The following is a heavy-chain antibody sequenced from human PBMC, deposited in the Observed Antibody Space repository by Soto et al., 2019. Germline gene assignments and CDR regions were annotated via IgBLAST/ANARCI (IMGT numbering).Heavy chain of an antibody. D-gene: IGHD2-15*01. V-gene: IGHV1-3*01. Sequence: QVQLVQSGAEVKKPGASVKVSCKASGYTFTSYAMHWVRQAPGQRLEWMGWINAGNGNTKYSQKFQGRVTITRDTSASTAYMELSSLRSEDTAVYYWARGRDIVVVVAARGWFDPWGQGTLVTVSS. CDR3: ARGRDIVVVVAARGWFDP. CDR2: INAGNGNT. CDR1: GYTFTSYA. J-gene: IGHJ5*02.